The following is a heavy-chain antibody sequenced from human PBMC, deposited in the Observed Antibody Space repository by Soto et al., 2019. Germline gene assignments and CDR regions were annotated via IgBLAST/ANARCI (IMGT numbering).Heavy chain of an antibody. CDR3: ARDGILPPKYYYDSSGYPRRETLGYYGMDV. J-gene: IGHJ6*02. CDR1: GYTFTSYA. V-gene: IGHV1-3*01. CDR2: INAGNGNT. D-gene: IGHD3-22*01. Sequence: ASVKVSCKASGYTFTSYAMHWVRQAPGQRLEWMGWINAGNGNTKYSQKLQGRVNITRDTSASTAYMELCSLRSEDSAVYYCARDGILPPKYYYDSSGYPRRETLGYYGMDVWGQGTTVTVSS.